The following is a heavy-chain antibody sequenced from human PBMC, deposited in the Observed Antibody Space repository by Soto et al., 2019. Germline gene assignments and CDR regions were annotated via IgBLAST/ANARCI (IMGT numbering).Heavy chain of an antibody. J-gene: IGHJ4*02. CDR3: ARLKRRAARPDTDH. Sequence: SETLSLTCAVYGGSFSGYYWSWIRQPPGKGLEWIGEINHSGSTNYNPSLKSRVTISVDTSKNQFSLKLSSVTAADTAVYYCARLKRRAARPDTDHWGQGTLVTVSS. D-gene: IGHD6-6*01. V-gene: IGHV4-34*01. CDR1: GGSFSGYY. CDR2: INHSGST.